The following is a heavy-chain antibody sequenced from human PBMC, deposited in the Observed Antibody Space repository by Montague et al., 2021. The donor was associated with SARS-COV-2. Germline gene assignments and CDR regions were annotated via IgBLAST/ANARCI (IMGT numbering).Heavy chain of an antibody. Sequence: SETLSLTCAVYGGSFFCYYWSWIRQPPEKGLEWIGEINQSGRTNNNPSSKSRVIISVDTSKNQFSLKLSSVTAADTAVYYCARRGSSVWGVTVSAELDYWGQGILVIVSS. D-gene: IGHD3-10*01. CDR3: ARRGSSVWGVTVSAELDY. CDR1: GGSFFCYY. J-gene: IGHJ4*02. V-gene: IGHV4-34*01. CDR2: INQSGRT.